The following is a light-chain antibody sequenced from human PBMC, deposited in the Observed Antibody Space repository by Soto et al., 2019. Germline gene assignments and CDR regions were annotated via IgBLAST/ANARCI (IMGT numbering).Light chain of an antibody. CDR1: NIGGKN. Sequence: ELTQPLSVSVALGQTATITCGGNNIGGKNVHWYQQKPGQAPVLVIYMDYNRPSGIPERFSGSNSGHTATLTISRVQPGDEADYYCQVWDNRGYVFGTGTKVTVL. J-gene: IGLJ1*01. CDR3: QVWDNRGYV. CDR2: MDY. V-gene: IGLV3-9*01.